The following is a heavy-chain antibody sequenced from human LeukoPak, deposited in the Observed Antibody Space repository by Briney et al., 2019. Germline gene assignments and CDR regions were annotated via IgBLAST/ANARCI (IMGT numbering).Heavy chain of an antibody. V-gene: IGHV4-34*01. CDR1: GGSFSGYY. D-gene: IGHD6-13*01. CDR3: ARQGIAAQIGL. Sequence: PSETLSLTCAVYGGSFSGYYWSWIRQPPGKGLEWIGEINHSGSTNYNPSLKSRVTISVDTSKNQFSLKLSSVTAADTAVYYCARQGIAAQIGLWGRGTLVTVSS. J-gene: IGHJ2*01. CDR2: INHSGST.